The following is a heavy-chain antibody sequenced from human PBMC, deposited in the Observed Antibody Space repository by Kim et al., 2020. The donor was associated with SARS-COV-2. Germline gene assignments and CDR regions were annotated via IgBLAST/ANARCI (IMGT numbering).Heavy chain of an antibody. Sequence: GGSLRLSCLTSGFIFSDHYMAWIRQAPGKGLERVGYISSNGGMTYYGDPVKCRLAISRDNDYNVLYLQMSSLRAEDTALYYCPKLHRGGASPYHFESWG. CDR1: GFIFSDHY. D-gene: IGHD2-15*01. J-gene: IGHJ4*01. CDR2: ISSNGGMT. V-gene: IGHV3-11*01. CDR3: PKLHRGGASPYHFES.